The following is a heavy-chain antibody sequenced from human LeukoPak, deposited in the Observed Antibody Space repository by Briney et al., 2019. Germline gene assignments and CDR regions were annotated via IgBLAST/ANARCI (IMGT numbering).Heavy chain of an antibody. Sequence: GSLRLSCAASGFNFSTYAMSWVRQPPGKGLEWIGYIYYSGSTNYNPSLKSRVTISVDTSKNQFSLKLSSVTAADTAVYYCAGTVGEHLVYYWGQGTLVTVSS. CDR1: GFNFSTYA. D-gene: IGHD3-10*01. CDR2: IYYSGST. J-gene: IGHJ4*02. V-gene: IGHV4-59*01. CDR3: AGTVGEHLVYY.